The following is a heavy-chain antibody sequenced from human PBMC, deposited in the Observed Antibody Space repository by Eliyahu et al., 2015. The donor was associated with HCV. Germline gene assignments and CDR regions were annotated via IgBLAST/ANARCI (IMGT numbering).Heavy chain of an antibody. V-gene: IGHV3-53*01. CDR2: IYSGGST. CDR3: ARDSSSNAFDI. CDR1: GFXVSXNY. J-gene: IGHJ3*02. D-gene: IGHD6-6*01. Sequence: EVXLVXSGGGLXQPGGSLXLSCAASGFXVSXNYMSWVRQAPGKGLEWVSVIYSGGSTYYADSVKGRFTISRDNSKNTLYLQMNSLRAEDTAVYYCARDSSSNAFDIWGQGTMVTVSS.